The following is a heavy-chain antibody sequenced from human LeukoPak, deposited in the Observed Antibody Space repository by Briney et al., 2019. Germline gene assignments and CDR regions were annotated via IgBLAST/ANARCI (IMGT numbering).Heavy chain of an antibody. CDR3: ARGLEYSSSWYPY. V-gene: IGHV4-34*01. CDR2: INHSGST. J-gene: IGHJ4*02. D-gene: IGHD6-13*01. CDR1: GGSFSGYY. Sequence: SETLSLTCAVYGGSFSGYYWSWIRQPPGKGLEWIGEINHSGSTNYNPSLKSRVTISVDTSKSQFSLKLSSVTAADTAVYYCARGLEYSSSWYPYWGQGTLVTVSS.